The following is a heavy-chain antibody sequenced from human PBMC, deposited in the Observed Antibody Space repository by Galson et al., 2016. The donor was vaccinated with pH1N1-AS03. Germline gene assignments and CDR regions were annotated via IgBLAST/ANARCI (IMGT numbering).Heavy chain of an antibody. CDR1: GFTFSNAW. D-gene: IGHD5-24*01. CDR2: LQCKFDGGTA. CDR3: TTDDGPYYGLDV. V-gene: IGHV3-15*01. Sequence: SLRLSCAASGFTFSNAWMSWVRQAPGKGLEWVGRLQCKFDGGTADYAAPVKGRFTISRDDSKKMLYLQMNNLKTEDTAMYYCTTDDGPYYGLDVWGQGAKVTVSS. J-gene: IGHJ6*02.